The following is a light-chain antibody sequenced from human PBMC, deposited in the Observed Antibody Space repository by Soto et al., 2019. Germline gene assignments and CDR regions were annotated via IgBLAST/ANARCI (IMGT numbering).Light chain of an antibody. CDR3: QQYGSSRWT. CDR2: GAS. V-gene: IGKV3-20*01. CDR1: QSVSSNY. Sequence: EIVLTQSPGTLSLSPGQRVTLSCRASQSVSSNYLAWYQQKLGQAPRLLIYGASSRATGIPDRCSGSGSGTDFTLTISRLEPEDFAVYYCQQYGSSRWTFGQGTKVDIK. J-gene: IGKJ1*01.